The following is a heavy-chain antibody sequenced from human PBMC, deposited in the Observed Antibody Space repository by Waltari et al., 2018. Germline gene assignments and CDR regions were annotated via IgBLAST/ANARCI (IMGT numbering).Heavy chain of an antibody. J-gene: IGHJ4*02. CDR1: GFTFISIG. D-gene: IGHD5-12*01. CDR2: IKQDGSEK. Sequence: EVQLVESGGGLVQPGGSLRLPCAASGFTFISIGMSWVRRGPGKGLGWVANIKQDGSEKYYVDSVKGRFTISRDNAKNSLYLQMNSLRAEDTAVYYCARDEGRDGYNFGYWGQGTLVTVSS. V-gene: IGHV3-7*01. CDR3: ARDEGRDGYNFGY.